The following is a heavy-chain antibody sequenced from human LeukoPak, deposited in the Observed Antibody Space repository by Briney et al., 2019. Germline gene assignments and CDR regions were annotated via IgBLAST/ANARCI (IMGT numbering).Heavy chain of an antibody. CDR2: INGGGDAT. Sequence: AGGSLRLSCATSGFTFTNNAISWVRQAPGKGLEWVSAINGGGDATEYADSVKGRFTISRDNSKNTLYLQMNSLRPDDTAVYYCARCTASCYANAFDVWGQGTLLTVSS. J-gene: IGHJ3*01. V-gene: IGHV3-23*01. D-gene: IGHD2-2*01. CDR1: GFTFTNNA. CDR3: ARCTASCYANAFDV.